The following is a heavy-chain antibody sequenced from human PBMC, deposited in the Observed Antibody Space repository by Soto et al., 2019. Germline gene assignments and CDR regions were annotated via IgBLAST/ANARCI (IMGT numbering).Heavy chain of an antibody. CDR1: GYTLTELS. J-gene: IGHJ3*02. V-gene: IGHV1-24*01. Sequence: ASVKVSCKVSGYTLTELSMHWVRQAPGKGLEWMGGFDPEDGETIYAQKFQGRVTMTEDTSTDTAYMELSSLRSEDTAVCYCATESPLLRSRAFDIWGQGTMVTVSS. CDR3: ATESPLLRSRAFDI. CDR2: FDPEDGET.